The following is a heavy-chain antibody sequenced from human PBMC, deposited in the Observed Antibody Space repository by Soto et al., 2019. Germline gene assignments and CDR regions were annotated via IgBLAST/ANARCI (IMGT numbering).Heavy chain of an antibody. CDR3: ASGGMVVAATPFY. CDR1: GFTFSSYG. V-gene: IGHV3-30*03. CDR2: ISYDGSNK. Sequence: QVQLVESGGGVVQPGRSPRLSCAASGFTFSSYGMHWVRQAPGKGLEWVAVISYDGSNKYYADSVKGRFTISRDNSKNTLYLQMNSLRAEDTAVYYCASGGMVVAATPFYWGQGTLVTVSS. D-gene: IGHD2-15*01. J-gene: IGHJ4*02.